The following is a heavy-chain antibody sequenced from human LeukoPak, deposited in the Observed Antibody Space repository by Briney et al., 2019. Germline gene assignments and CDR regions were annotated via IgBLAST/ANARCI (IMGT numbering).Heavy chain of an antibody. D-gene: IGHD1-26*01. CDR2: IKQDGSKK. CDR3: ARDRRVVGATRAFDI. J-gene: IGHJ3*02. V-gene: IGHV3-7*01. Sequence: PGGSLRLSCVASGFPFSSYWMTWVRQAPGKGLEWVANIKQDGSKKSYVDSVKGRFTISRDNAKNSLYLQMNSLRAEDTAVYYCARDRRVVGATRAFDIWGQGTMVTVSS. CDR1: GFPFSSYW.